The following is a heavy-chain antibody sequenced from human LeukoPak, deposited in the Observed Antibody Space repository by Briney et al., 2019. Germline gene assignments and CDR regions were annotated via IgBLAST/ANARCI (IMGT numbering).Heavy chain of an antibody. V-gene: IGHV1-69-2*01. CDR1: GYTFTDYY. J-gene: IGHJ4*02. Sequence: AASVKVSCKVSGYTFTDYYMHWVQQAPGKGLEWMGLVDPEDGETIYAEEFQGRVTITADTSTDTAYMELSSLRSEDTAVYYCATLTAAAGTGFDYWGQGTLVTVSS. D-gene: IGHD6-13*01. CDR3: ATLTAAAGTGFDY. CDR2: VDPEDGET.